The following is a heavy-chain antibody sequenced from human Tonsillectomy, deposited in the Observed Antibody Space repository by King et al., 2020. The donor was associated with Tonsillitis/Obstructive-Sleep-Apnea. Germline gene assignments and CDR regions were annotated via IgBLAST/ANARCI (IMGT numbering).Heavy chain of an antibody. CDR1: GGTINSYG. Sequence: QLVQSGAEVKKPGSSVKVPCKASGGTINSYGISWVRQAPGQGLEWMGRIIPMLDIRNYAQKFQGRVTFTADTSTSTAYLELRSLRSEDTAVYYCATSTGLVAAAGGFHLWGQGTIVTVSS. CDR2: IIPMLDIR. J-gene: IGHJ3*01. D-gene: IGHD6-13*01. V-gene: IGHV1-69*04. CDR3: ATSTGLVAAAGGFHL.